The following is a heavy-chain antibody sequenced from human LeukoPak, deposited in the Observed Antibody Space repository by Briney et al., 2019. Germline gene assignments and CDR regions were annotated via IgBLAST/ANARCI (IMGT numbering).Heavy chain of an antibody. CDR2: INPHSGGT. CDR1: GYTFTDYY. D-gene: IGHD2-15*01. J-gene: IGHJ6*02. V-gene: IGHV1-2*02. CDR3: AGPKTFITPGSAYYYYAMDV. Sequence: ASVKVSCKTSGYTFTDYYMHWLRQAPGQGLEWMGWINPHSGGTNYAQKFKGRVTLTRDTSISTAYVELSRLRSDDTAVYYCAGPKTFITPGSAYYYYAMDVWGQGTTVTVS.